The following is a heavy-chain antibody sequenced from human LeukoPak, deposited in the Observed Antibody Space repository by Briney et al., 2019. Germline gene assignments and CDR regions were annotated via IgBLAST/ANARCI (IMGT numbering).Heavy chain of an antibody. Sequence: GASVKVSCKASGYTFTSYGISGVRQAPGQGLEWMGWISAYSGNTNYAQKLQGRVTMTKDTSTSTAYMEVRRLRSDDTAVYYCARDEYYYDSSGYYYRSFDYWGQGTLVTVSS. V-gene: IGHV1-18*01. CDR2: ISAYSGNT. J-gene: IGHJ4*02. CDR1: GYTFTSYG. CDR3: ARDEYYYDSSGYYYRSFDY. D-gene: IGHD3-22*01.